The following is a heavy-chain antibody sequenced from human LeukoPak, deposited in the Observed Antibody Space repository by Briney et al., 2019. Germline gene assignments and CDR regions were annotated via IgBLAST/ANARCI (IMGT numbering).Heavy chain of an antibody. V-gene: IGHV3-21*01. D-gene: IGHD1-26*01. J-gene: IGHJ4*02. Sequence: GGSLRLSCAASGFTFSSYTMNWVRQAPGKGLEWVAAISSSSRDIFYADSVKGRFSISRDNTQNSLSQQMSSLKAEDTAVYYCVREAAATLFDYWGQGTLVTVSS. CDR1: GFTFSSYT. CDR3: VREAAATLFDY. CDR2: ISSSSRDI.